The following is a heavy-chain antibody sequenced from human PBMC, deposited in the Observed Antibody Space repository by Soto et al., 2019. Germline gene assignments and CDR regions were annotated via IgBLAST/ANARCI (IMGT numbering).Heavy chain of an antibody. CDR2: IYYTGNT. J-gene: IGHJ4*02. CDR1: GGSITTYS. Sequence: SETLSLTCTVSGGSITTYSWNWIRQSPGKGLEWIGYIYYTGNTNYNPSLKSRVTISLDKSISTAYLQWSSLKASDTAMYYCARHSPGGSYTRAFDYWGQGTLVTVSS. D-gene: IGHD1-26*01. V-gene: IGHV4-59*08. CDR3: ARHSPGGSYTRAFDY.